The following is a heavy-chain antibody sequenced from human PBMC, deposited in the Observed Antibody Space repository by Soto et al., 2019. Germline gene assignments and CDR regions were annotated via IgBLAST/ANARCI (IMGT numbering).Heavy chain of an antibody. D-gene: IGHD6-13*01. Sequence: GGSLRLSCAASGFTFTTYIMAWVRQAPGKGLQWVSTIPAGGETTYYADSVKGRFTISRDNSQNKVFLQMNSLRSEDTALYYCAKGSSSWYYFDSWGQGIPVTVSS. CDR1: GFTFTTYI. V-gene: IGHV3-23*01. CDR2: IPAGGETT. J-gene: IGHJ4*02. CDR3: AKGSSSWYYFDS.